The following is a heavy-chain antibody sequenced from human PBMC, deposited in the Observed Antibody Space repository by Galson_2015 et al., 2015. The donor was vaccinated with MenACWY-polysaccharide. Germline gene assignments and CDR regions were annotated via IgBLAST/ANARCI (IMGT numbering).Heavy chain of an antibody. V-gene: IGHV3-33*01. J-gene: IGHJ3*02. D-gene: IGHD5-24*01. Sequence: SLRLSCAASGSRFSNSGMHWVRQASGKGLEWVAVIQYDGSNKVYADSVKGRFTISRDNSKNTVFLEMNTLGVEDTAVYYCAREGSRVVFHAFDIWGQGTMVTVSS. CDR1: GSRFSNSG. CDR2: IQYDGSNK. CDR3: AREGSRVVFHAFDI.